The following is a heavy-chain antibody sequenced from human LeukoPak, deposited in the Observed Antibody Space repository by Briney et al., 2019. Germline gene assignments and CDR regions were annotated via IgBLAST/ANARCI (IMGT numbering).Heavy chain of an antibody. CDR1: GFTFSSYG. CDR3: ARGVYGSGTYHDFDI. CDR2: IWYDGSNK. Sequence: GGSLRLSCAASGFTFSSYGMHWVRQAPGKGLEWVAVIWYDGSNKYYVDSVKGRFTISRDNSKNTLYLQMNSLRAEDTAVYYCARGVYGSGTYHDFDIWGQGTMVTVSS. D-gene: IGHD3-10*01. J-gene: IGHJ3*02. V-gene: IGHV3-33*01.